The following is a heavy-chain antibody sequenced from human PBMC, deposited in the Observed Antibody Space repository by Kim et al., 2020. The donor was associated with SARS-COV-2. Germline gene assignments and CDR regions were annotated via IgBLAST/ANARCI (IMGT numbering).Heavy chain of an antibody. CDR3: ANLGGGDYRDY. V-gene: IGHV3-23*01. CDR1: GFSFSNFE. CDR2: ISDVGTTT. D-gene: IGHD4-4*01. Sequence: GGSLRLSCAASGFSFSNFEMTWVRQAPGKGPEWVSAISDVGTTTNYADSVKDRFTVSRDNSKNTLYLQMNSLRAEDTAIYYCANLGGGDYRDYWGQGTLV. J-gene: IGHJ4*02.